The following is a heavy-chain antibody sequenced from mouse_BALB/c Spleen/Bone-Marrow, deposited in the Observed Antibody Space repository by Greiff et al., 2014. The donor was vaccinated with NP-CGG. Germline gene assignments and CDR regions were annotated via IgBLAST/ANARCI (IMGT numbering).Heavy chain of an antibody. CDR2: IWAGGST. CDR3: TRYYYGFLDY. Sequence: VQLQEPGPGLVAPSQTLSITCTVSGFSLTSYGVHWVRQSPGKGLEWLGVIWAGGSTNYNSALMSRLSISKDNSKSQVFLKMNSLQTDDTAMYYCTRYYYGFLDYWGQGTTLTVSS. D-gene: IGHD1-2*01. V-gene: IGHV2-9*02. J-gene: IGHJ2*01. CDR1: GFSLTSYG.